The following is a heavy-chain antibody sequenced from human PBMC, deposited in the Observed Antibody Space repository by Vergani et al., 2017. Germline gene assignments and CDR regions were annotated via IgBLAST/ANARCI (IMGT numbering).Heavy chain of an antibody. CDR1: GYTFTGYY. V-gene: IGHV1-2*02. D-gene: IGHD6-13*01. CDR3: ARDGPGYSSSWYSDY. J-gene: IGHJ4*02. CDR2: INPNSGGT. Sequence: QVQLVQSGAEVKKPGASVNVSCKASGYTFTGYYMHWVRQAPGQGLEWMGWINPNSGGTNYAQKFQGRVTMTRDTSISTAYMELSRLRSDDTAVYYCARDGPGYSSSWYSDYWGQGTLVTVSS.